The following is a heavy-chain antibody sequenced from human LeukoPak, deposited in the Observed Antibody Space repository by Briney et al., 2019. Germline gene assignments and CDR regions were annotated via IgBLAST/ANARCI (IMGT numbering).Heavy chain of an antibody. D-gene: IGHD3-9*01. Sequence: SETLSLTCTVSGGFISSYYWSWIRQPPGKGLEWIGYIYYSGSTNYNPSLKSRVTISVDTSKNQFSLKLSSVTAADTAVYYCARVSQGLYDILTGYYSRGVYYFDYWGQGTLVTVSS. CDR3: ARVSQGLYDILTGYYSRGVYYFDY. J-gene: IGHJ4*02. CDR1: GGFISSYY. CDR2: IYYSGST. V-gene: IGHV4-59*01.